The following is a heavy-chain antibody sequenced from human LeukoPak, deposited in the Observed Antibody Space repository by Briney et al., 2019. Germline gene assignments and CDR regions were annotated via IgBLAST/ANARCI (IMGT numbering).Heavy chain of an antibody. CDR3: ARDIVGAPLDY. D-gene: IGHD1-26*01. V-gene: IGHV1-2*06. CDR2: INPNSGGT. CDR1: GYTFTSYY. Sequence: GASVKVSCKASGYTFTSYYMHWVRQAPGQGREWMGRINPNSGGTNNAQKFQGRVTMNRDTYIRTDYMELSRLRSDDTAVYYCARDIVGAPLDYWGQGTLVTVSS. J-gene: IGHJ4*02.